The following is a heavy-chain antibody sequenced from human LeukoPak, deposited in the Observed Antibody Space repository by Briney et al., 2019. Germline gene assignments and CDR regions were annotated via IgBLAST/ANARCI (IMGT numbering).Heavy chain of an antibody. CDR1: GFSFSSSS. CDR2: IKDDGSRK. J-gene: IGHJ4*02. V-gene: IGHV3-7*01. Sequence: GGSLRLSCVVSGFSFSSSSMTWVRQAPGKGLEWVANIKDDGSRKHDVDSARGRFTISRDSAKNSLYLDMNSLRAEDTAVYYCARECIDGYYESSGYDLWGQGTLVTVSS. D-gene: IGHD3-22*01. CDR3: ARECIDGYYESSGYDL.